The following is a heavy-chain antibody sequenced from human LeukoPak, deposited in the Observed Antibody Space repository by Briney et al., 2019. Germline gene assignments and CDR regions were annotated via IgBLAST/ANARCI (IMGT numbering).Heavy chain of an antibody. Sequence: GGSLRLSCAASGFIFSSYSMNWVRQAPGKGLEWLSYINSSSTTIYYADSVKGRFTISRDNAKNSLYLQMNSLKAEDTAVYYCARNRSPITGTTNNYYYMDVWGKGTTVTVSS. CDR3: ARNRSPITGTTNNYYYMDV. CDR2: INSSSTTI. J-gene: IGHJ6*03. CDR1: GFIFSSYS. V-gene: IGHV3-48*04. D-gene: IGHD1-7*01.